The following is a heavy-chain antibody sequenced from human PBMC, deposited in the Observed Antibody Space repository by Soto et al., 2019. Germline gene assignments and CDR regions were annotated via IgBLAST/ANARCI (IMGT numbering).Heavy chain of an antibody. CDR2: IYYSGST. CDR3: ARRLDYYDSSGNAFDI. CDR1: GGSISSYY. Sequence: SETLSLTCTVSGGSISSYYWSWIRQPPGKGLEWIGYIYYSGSTNYNPSLKSRVTISVDTSKNQFSLKLSSVTAADTAVYYCARRLDYYDSSGNAFDIWGQGTMVTVSS. V-gene: IGHV4-59*08. J-gene: IGHJ3*02. D-gene: IGHD3-22*01.